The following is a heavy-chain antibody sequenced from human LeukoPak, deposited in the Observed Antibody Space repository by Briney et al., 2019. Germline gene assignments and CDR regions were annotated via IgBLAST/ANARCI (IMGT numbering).Heavy chain of an antibody. CDR1: GFTFSSYS. Sequence: PGGSLRLSCAASGFTFSSYSMNWVRQAPGKGLEWVSSISSSSSYIYYADSVKGRFTISRDNAKNSLYLQMNSLRAEDTAVYYCARGGLLWFGGPSGMDVWGQGTTVTVSS. D-gene: IGHD3-10*01. CDR2: ISSSSSYI. V-gene: IGHV3-21*01. CDR3: ARGGLLWFGGPSGMDV. J-gene: IGHJ6*02.